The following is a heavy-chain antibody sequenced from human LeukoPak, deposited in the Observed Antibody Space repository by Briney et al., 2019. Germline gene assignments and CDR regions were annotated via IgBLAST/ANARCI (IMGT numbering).Heavy chain of an antibody. D-gene: IGHD3-9*01. J-gene: IGHJ6*02. CDR3: ARSPSYYDILTGYSPEAKYYYYGMDV. V-gene: IGHV1-69*13. CDR1: GGTFSSYA. CDR2: IIPIFGTA. Sequence: SVKVSCKASGGTFSSYAISWVRQAPGRGLEWMGGIIPIFGTANYAQKFQGRVTITADESTSTAYMELSSLRSEDTAVYYCARSPSYYDILTGYSPEAKYYYYGMDVWGQGTTVTVSS.